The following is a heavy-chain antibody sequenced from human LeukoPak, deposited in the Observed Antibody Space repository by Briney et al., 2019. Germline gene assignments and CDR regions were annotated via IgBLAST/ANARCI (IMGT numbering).Heavy chain of an antibody. CDR3: ARDRAEGMFGELLYTFDY. CDR1: GYTFTSYY. D-gene: IGHD3-10*02. V-gene: IGHV1-46*01. J-gene: IGHJ4*02. Sequence: ASVKVSCKASGYTFTSYYMHWVRQAPGQGLEWMGIINPSGGGTSYAQKFQGRVTMTRDTSTSTVYMELGSLRSEDTAVYYCARDRAEGMFGELLYTFDYWGQGTLVTVSS. CDR2: INPSGGGT.